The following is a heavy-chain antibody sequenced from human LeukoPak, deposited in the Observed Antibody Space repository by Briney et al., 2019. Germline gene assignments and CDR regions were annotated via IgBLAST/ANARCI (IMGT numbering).Heavy chain of an antibody. D-gene: IGHD3-10*01. CDR3: ARDGGGRVLWFGEVYDAFDI. J-gene: IGHJ3*02. Sequence: GGSLRLSCAASGFTLSSYSMDWVRQAPGKGLEWVSYISSSSSTIYYADSVKGRFTISRDNAKNSLYLQMNSLRAEDTAVYYCARDGGGRVLWFGEVYDAFDIWGQGTMVTVSS. CDR1: GFTLSSYS. V-gene: IGHV3-48*01. CDR2: ISSSSSTI.